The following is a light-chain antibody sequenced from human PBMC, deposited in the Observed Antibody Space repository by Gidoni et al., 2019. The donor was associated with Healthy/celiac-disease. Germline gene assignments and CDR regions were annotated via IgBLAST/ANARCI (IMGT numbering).Light chain of an antibody. J-gene: IGKJ1*01. Sequence: EIVLTQSPGTLSLSPGERATLSCRASQSVSSSYLAWYQQTPGQAPRLLIYGASSRATGIPVRFSGSGSGTYFTLTISSLEPEDFAVYYCQQYGSSPWTFGQGTKVEI. CDR2: GAS. CDR1: QSVSSSY. CDR3: QQYGSSPWT. V-gene: IGKV3-20*01.